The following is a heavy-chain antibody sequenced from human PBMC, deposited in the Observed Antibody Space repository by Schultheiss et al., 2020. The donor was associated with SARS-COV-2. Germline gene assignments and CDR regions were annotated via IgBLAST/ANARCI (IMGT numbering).Heavy chain of an antibody. CDR3: AKDRTKRASNWFDP. CDR2: INNSGGTT. Sequence: GGSLRLSCAASGFTFSSYSMNWVRQAPGKGLEWVSSINNSGGTTYYADSVKGRFTISRDNAKNSLYLQMNSLRAEDTAVYYCAKDRTKRASNWFDPWGQGTLVTVSS. J-gene: IGHJ5*02. CDR1: GFTFSSYS. V-gene: IGHV3-48*01.